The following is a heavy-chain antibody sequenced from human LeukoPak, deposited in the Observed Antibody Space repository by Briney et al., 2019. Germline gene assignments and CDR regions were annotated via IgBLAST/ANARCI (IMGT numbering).Heavy chain of an antibody. V-gene: IGHV1-46*01. D-gene: IGHD4-17*01. J-gene: IGHJ4*02. CDR3: ARGGTLQVYGENGYFDY. CDR1: GYTFTSYY. Sequence: GASVKVSCKAFGYTFTSYYMLWVRQAPGQGLEWMGIINPSGGSTSYAQKFQGRVTMTRDTSTSTVYMELSSLRSEDTAVYYCARGGTLQVYGENGYFDYWGQGTLVTVSS. CDR2: INPSGGST.